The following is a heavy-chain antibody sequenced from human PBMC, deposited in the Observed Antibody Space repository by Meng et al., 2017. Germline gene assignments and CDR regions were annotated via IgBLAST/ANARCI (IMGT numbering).Heavy chain of an antibody. J-gene: IGHJ5*02. CDR2: INPHSGGT. V-gene: IGHV1-2*02. CDR3: ARRVAVAGNTSRVRWFDP. Sequence: AQVVRSGAEVKKPGASVKVSWKASGYTVTDYYLHWVRQAPGQGLEWMGWINPHSGGTYFAQNFQGRVTLTSDTSISTAYMELSRLRSDDTAMYYCARRVAVAGNTSRVRWFDPWGQGTLVTVSS. CDR1: GYTVTDYY. D-gene: IGHD6-19*01.